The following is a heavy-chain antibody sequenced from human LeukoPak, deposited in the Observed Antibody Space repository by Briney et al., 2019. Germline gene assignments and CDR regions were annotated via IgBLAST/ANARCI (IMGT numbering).Heavy chain of an antibody. CDR1: GFTFSSYA. V-gene: IGHV3-23*01. CDR2: ISGSGGST. CDR3: AKIADCSSTNCLYYFDY. D-gene: IGHD2-2*01. J-gene: IGHJ4*02. Sequence: PGGSLRLSCAASGFTFSSYAMSWVRQAPGKGLEWVSVISGSGGSTYYADSVKGRFTISRDNSKNTLYLQMNSLRAEDTAVYYCAKIADCSSTNCLYYFDYWGQGTLVTVSS.